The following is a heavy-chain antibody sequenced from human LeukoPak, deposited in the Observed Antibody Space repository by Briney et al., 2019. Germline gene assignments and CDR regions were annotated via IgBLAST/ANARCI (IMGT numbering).Heavy chain of an antibody. CDR2: ISRSSSYI. D-gene: IGHD4-17*01. J-gene: IGHJ3*02. CDR1: GFTFSTYS. CDR3: ARTYGDPTRDAFDI. Sequence: GGSLRLSCAASGFTFSTYSMNWVRQAPGKGLEWVSSISRSSSYIYYADSMKGRFIISRDNAENSLYLQMDSLRAEDTAVYYCARTYGDPTRDAFDIWGQGTMVTVSS. V-gene: IGHV3-21*01.